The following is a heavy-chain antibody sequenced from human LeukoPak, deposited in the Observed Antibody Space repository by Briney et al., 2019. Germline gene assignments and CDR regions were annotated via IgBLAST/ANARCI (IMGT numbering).Heavy chain of an antibody. V-gene: IGHV3-23*01. CDR1: XFTFSSYA. CDR3: TLVPLG. Sequence: SXAASXFTFSSYAMSWVRQAPGKGLEWVSAISGSGGSTYYADSVKGRFTISRDDAKSSLYLQLNSLRAEDTAVYYCTLVPLGWGQGTLVTVSS. D-gene: IGHD2-8*02. J-gene: IGHJ4*02. CDR2: ISGSGGST.